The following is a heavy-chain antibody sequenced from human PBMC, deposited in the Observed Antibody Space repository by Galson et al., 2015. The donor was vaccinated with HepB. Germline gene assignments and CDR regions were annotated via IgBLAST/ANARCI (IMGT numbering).Heavy chain of an antibody. Sequence: SVKVSCKASGGTFSSYAISWVRQAPGQGLEWMGGIIPIFGTANYAQKFQGRVTITADESTSTAYMELSSLRSEDTAVYYCASQRGIVGATYDYWGQGTLVTVSS. J-gene: IGHJ4*02. CDR3: ASQRGIVGATYDY. V-gene: IGHV1-69*13. D-gene: IGHD1-26*01. CDR1: GGTFSSYA. CDR2: IIPIFGTA.